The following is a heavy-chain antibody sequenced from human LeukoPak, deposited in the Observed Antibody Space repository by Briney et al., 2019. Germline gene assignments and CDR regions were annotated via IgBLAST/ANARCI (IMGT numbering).Heavy chain of an antibody. CDR3: ATDLTARAANYYFDY. Sequence: GGSLRLSCAASGFTSSNYPMHWVRQAPGKGLESVAVISTDGSDKHYADSVKGRFTISRDNSRNTLYLQMDSLRAEDTAVYFCATDLTARAANYYFDYWGQGTLVTVSS. V-gene: IGHV3-30-3*01. J-gene: IGHJ4*02. CDR2: ISTDGSDK. D-gene: IGHD2-15*01. CDR1: GFTSSNYP.